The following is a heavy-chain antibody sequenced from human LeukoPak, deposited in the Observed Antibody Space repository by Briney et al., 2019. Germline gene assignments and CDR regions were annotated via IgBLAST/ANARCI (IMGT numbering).Heavy chain of an antibody. D-gene: IGHD6-25*01. Sequence: PGGSLRLSCEASGFTLSTYWMSWVREAPGKGREWVANIKQDGSEKYYVDSVRGRFTVSRDNAKNSLYLQMNSLRAEDTAVYYCARDRSGPFDYWGQGTLVTVSS. J-gene: IGHJ4*02. V-gene: IGHV3-7*01. CDR3: ARDRSGPFDY. CDR2: IKQDGSEK. CDR1: GFTLSTYW.